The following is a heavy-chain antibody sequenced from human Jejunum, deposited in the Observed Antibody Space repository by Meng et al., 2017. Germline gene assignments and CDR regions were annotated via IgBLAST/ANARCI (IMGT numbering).Heavy chain of an antibody. J-gene: IGHJ5*02. V-gene: IGHV4-59*07. CDR2: IYYTGKT. D-gene: IGHD6-19*01. CDR1: GGFISNDY. CDR3: ARGAGWYPS. Sequence: QARGQGAGPGRVKPSDTLSLTCTVSGGFISNDYWSWLRQPPGKGPEWLAYIYYTGKTNYNPSLKSRLTISIDTSKNQFSLKLNSVTAADTAVYYCARGAGWYPSWGQGTLVTVSS.